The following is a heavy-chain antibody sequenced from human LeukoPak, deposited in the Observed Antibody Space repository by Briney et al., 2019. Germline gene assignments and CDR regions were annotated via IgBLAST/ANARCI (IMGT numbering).Heavy chain of an antibody. D-gene: IGHD6-19*01. Sequence: GGSLRLSCAVSGFSFPNAWMSWVRQSPGKGLEWVGRIKGTDVGGTADYAAAVTDRFIISKDDSKKTMYLQMNSLKPEDTAVYYCTGGSGWYSPDYWGQGTLVTVSS. CDR2: IKGTDVGGTA. V-gene: IGHV3-15*01. CDR1: GFSFPNAW. CDR3: TGGSGWYSPDY. J-gene: IGHJ4*02.